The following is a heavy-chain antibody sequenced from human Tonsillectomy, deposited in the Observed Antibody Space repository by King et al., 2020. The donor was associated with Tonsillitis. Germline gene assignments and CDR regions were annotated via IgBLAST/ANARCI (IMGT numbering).Heavy chain of an antibody. Sequence: VQLVESGGALLQPGGSLRLSCAASGFTFSSFAMKWVRQAPGEGVEGVSSISGSGGTTYYADSVEGRFTTSRDNSKNTLYLQMDSLGAADKGVYYCAKGGSGWYGGLDYWGQGTLVAVSS. CDR2: ISGSGGTT. V-gene: IGHV3-23*04. CDR3: AKGGSGWYGGLDY. CDR1: GFTFSSFA. D-gene: IGHD6-19*01. J-gene: IGHJ4*02.